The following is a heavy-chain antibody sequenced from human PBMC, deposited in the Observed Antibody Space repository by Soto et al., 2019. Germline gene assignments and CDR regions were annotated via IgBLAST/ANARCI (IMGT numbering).Heavy chain of an antibody. CDR1: GVTFSTYG. CDR2: IWFDGTKK. V-gene: IGHV3-33*01. Sequence: PGGSLRLSCAASGVTFSTYGMHWVRQAPGKGLEWVAVIWFDGTKKYYADSVNGRFTISRDNSKNTLYLQMNSLRAEDTAVYYCASQIFWSGSTAHGMDVWGQGTAVTVSS. D-gene: IGHD3-3*01. J-gene: IGHJ6*02. CDR3: ASQIFWSGSTAHGMDV.